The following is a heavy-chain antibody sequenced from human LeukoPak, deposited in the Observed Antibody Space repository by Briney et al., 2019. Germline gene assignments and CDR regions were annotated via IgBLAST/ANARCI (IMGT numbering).Heavy chain of an antibody. D-gene: IGHD3-22*01. V-gene: IGHV4-61*02. CDR2: IYTSGST. J-gene: IGHJ3*02. CDR1: GGSISSGSYY. CDR3: ARVGLYYYDSSGYFAFDI. Sequence: PSETLSLTCTVSGGSISSGSYYWSWIRQPAGKGLEWIGRIYTSGSTNYNPSLKSRVTISVDTSKNQFSLKLSSVTAADTAVYYCARVGLYYYDSSGYFAFDIWGQGTMVTVSS.